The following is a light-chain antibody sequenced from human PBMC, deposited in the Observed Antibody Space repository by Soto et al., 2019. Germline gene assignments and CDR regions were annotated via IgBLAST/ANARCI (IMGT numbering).Light chain of an antibody. CDR3: CSYAGSSTPYV. Sequence: QSVLTQPASVSGSPGQSITISCTGTSSDFGSYNLVSWYQQHPGKAPKLMIYEGSKRPSGVSNRFSGSKSGNTASLTISRLQAEDEADYYCCSYAGSSTPYVFGTGTKVTV. V-gene: IGLV2-23*01. CDR1: SSDFGSYNL. J-gene: IGLJ1*01. CDR2: EGS.